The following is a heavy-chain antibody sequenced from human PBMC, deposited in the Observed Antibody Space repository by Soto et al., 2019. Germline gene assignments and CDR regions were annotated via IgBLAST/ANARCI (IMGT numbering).Heavy chain of an antibody. CDR2: IIPIFGTA. Sequence: SVKVSCKASGGTFSSYAISWVRQAPGQGLEWMGGIIPIFGTANYAQKFQGRVTITADESTSTAYMELRSLRSDDTALYYCARDWYCSGGTCRDTFDIRGQGTMVTVSS. J-gene: IGHJ3*02. CDR1: GGTFSSYA. CDR3: ARDWYCSGGTCRDTFDI. V-gene: IGHV1-69*13. D-gene: IGHD2-15*01.